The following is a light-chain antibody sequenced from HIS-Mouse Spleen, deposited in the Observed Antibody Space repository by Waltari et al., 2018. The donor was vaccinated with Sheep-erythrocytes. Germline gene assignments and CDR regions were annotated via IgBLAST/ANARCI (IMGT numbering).Light chain of an antibody. CDR3: CSYAGSYNHV. CDR1: SSDVGGYNS. CDR2: DVS. V-gene: IGLV2-11*01. Sequence: QSALTQPRSVSGSPGQSVTISCTGTSSDVGGYNSVSWYQQHPVKAPKRMIYDVSKRPSGVPDRFSGSKSGNTASLTISGLQAEDEADYYCCSYAGSYNHVFATGTKVTVL. J-gene: IGLJ1*01.